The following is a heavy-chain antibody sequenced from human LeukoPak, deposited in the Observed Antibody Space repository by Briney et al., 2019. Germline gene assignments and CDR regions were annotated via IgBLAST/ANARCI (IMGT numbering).Heavy chain of an antibody. V-gene: IGHV4-39*01. CDR3: ARKTYSSGWHVPIDS. D-gene: IGHD6-19*01. CDR1: GGSVSSHTYY. Sequence: SETLSLTCTVSGGSVSSHTYYWGWIRQPPGKGLEWIGSMHYIGSSYYNPSLKSRVTISIDTSKNQFSLHLSSVTAADTAVYYCARKTYSSGWHVPIDSWGRGTLVTVSS. CDR2: MHYIGSS. J-gene: IGHJ4*02.